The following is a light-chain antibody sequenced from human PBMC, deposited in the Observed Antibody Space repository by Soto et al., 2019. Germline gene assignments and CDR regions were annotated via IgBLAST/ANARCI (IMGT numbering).Light chain of an antibody. V-gene: IGKV3-20*01. CDR3: QQYGSSPRIT. CDR1: QSVGDTY. CDR2: GAS. J-gene: IGKJ5*01. Sequence: EIVLTQSPATLSLSPGERATLSCRASQSVGDTYLAWYQQKPGQAPRLLIYGASSRATGIPDRFSGSGSGTDFTLTISRLEPEDFAVYYCQQYGSSPRITFGQGTRLEIK.